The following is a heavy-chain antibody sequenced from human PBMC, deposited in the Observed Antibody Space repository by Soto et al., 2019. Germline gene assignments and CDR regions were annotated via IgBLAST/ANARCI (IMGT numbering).Heavy chain of an antibody. CDR2: IYYSGST. V-gene: IGHV4-39*01. D-gene: IGHD6-13*01. J-gene: IGHJ6*02. Sequence: SETLSLTCTVSGGSISSSSYYWGWIRQPPGKGLEWIGSIYYSGSTYYNPSLKSRVTISVDTSKNQFSLKLSSVTAADTAVYYCAREYSSSWTPYYYYGMDVWGQGTTVTVSS. CDR1: GGSISSSSYY. CDR3: AREYSSSWTPYYYYGMDV.